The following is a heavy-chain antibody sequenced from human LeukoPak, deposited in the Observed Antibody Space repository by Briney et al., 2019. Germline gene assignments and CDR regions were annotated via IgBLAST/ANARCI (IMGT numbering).Heavy chain of an antibody. CDR2: IRPNNGNT. Sequence: GASVKVSCKASGYTFTTYGISWVRQAPGQGLEWMGWIRPNNGNTDYAQKFQGRVTMTTDTSTSTAYMELRSLRSDDTAVYYCARDIRNDVNSWFDPWGQGTLVTVSS. V-gene: IGHV1-18*01. CDR3: ARDIRNDVNSWFDP. D-gene: IGHD1-1*01. CDR1: GYTFTTYG. J-gene: IGHJ5*02.